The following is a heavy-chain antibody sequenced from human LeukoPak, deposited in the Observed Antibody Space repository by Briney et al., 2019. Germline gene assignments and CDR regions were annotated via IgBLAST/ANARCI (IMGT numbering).Heavy chain of an antibody. Sequence: SGPTLVKPTQTLTLTCTFSGFSLSTGGVGVGWIRQPPGKALEWLALIYWDDDKRYSPSLKSRLTITKDTSKNQVVLTVTNMDPVDTATYYCAHSPGYCSGGSCSTSFDYWGQGTLVTVSS. CDR3: AHSPGYCSGGSCSTSFDY. V-gene: IGHV2-5*02. CDR1: GFSLSTGGVG. J-gene: IGHJ4*02. D-gene: IGHD2-15*01. CDR2: IYWDDDK.